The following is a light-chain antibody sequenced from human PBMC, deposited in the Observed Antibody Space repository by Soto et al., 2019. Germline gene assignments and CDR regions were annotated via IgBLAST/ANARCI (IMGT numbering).Light chain of an antibody. CDR2: AAS. Sequence: DIQMTQSPSSLSVSVGDRVTITCRASQSISSYLNWYQQKPGKAPRLLIYAASSLQTGVPSRFSGSGSGTDFTLTISSLQSEDFAAYYCQQNNSTPFTFGPGTKVEIK. V-gene: IGKV1-39*01. CDR1: QSISSY. J-gene: IGKJ3*01. CDR3: QQNNSTPFT.